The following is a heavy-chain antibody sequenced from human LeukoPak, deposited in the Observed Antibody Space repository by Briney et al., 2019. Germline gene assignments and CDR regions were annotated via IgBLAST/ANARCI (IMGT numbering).Heavy chain of an antibody. CDR1: GYTFTSYG. D-gene: IGHD5-12*01. J-gene: IGHJ4*02. Sequence: ASVKVSCKASGYTFTSYGISWVRQAPGQGLEWMGWISAYNGNTNYAQKLQGRVTMTTDTSTRTAQMELRRLGVDDTALYYRARGGGYSGYYLIDYWGQGTLVTVSS. CDR3: ARGGGYSGYYLIDY. CDR2: ISAYNGNT. V-gene: IGHV1-18*01.